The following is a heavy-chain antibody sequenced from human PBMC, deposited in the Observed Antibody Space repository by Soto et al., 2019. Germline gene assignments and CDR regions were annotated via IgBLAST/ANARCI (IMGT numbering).Heavy chain of an antibody. CDR1: GYSVSSNSAA. CDR2: TYYRSKWYN. Sequence: SPTLSLTCAISGYSVSSNSAAWNWIRQSPSRGLEWLGRTYYRSKWYNDYAVSVKSRITINPDTSKNQFSLQLNSVTPEDTAVYYCARGEGIVVVPAAINPFYYYYYGMDVWGQGTTVTVSS. V-gene: IGHV6-1*01. J-gene: IGHJ6*02. CDR3: ARGEGIVVVPAAINPFYYYYYGMDV. D-gene: IGHD2-2*01.